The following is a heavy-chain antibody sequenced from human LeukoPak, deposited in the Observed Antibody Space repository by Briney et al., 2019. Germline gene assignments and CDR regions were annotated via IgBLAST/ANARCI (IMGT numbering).Heavy chain of an antibody. CDR3: ARVARNDYYDSSAFYSDY. D-gene: IGHD3-22*01. Sequence: GGSLRLCCVTSGFTFSIYSMNWVRQAPGKGLEWLSAISGSSSHIYYADSVKGRFTISRDNAENSLYLQMNSLRVEDTALYFCARVARNDYYDSSAFYSDYWGQGTLVTVSS. CDR2: ISGSSSHI. CDR1: GFTFSIYS. J-gene: IGHJ4*02. V-gene: IGHV3-21*06.